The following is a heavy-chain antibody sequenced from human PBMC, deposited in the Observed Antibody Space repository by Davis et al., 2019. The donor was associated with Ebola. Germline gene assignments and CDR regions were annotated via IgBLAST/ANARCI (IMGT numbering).Heavy chain of an antibody. Sequence: GESLKISCAASGFTFNSYWMSWVRQAPGKGLEWMANIDQDGSEKNYVDSVKGRFTISRDNAKKSLYLQMNSLRAEDTAVYYCAREGGYWGQGTLVTVSS. CDR3: AREGGY. J-gene: IGHJ4*02. CDR2: IDQDGSEK. CDR1: GFTFNSYW. V-gene: IGHV3-7*01. D-gene: IGHD3-16*01.